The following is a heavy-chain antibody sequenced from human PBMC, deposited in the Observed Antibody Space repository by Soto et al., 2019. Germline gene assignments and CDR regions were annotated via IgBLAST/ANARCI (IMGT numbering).Heavy chain of an antibody. V-gene: IGHV3-23*01. CDR3: AKSTEYYYYYYMDV. CDR1: GFTFSSYA. J-gene: IGHJ6*03. Sequence: EVQLLESGGGLVQPGGSLRLSCAASGFTFSSYAMSWVRQAPGKGLEWVSAISGSGASTYYADSVKGRFTISRDNSKNTLYLQMNSLRADDTAVYYCAKSTEYYYYYYMDVWGKGTTVTVSS. CDR2: ISGSGAST.